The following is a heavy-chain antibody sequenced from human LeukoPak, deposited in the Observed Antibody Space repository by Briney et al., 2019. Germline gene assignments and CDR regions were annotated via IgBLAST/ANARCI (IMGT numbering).Heavy chain of an antibody. D-gene: IGHD3-10*01. J-gene: IGHJ4*02. Sequence: SETLSLTCTVSGGSISSYYWSWTRQPPGKGLEWIGYIYYSGSTNYNPSLKSRVTISVDTSKNQFSLKLSSVTAADTAVYYCARTGSGSYDLFDYWGRGTLVTVSS. CDR2: IYYSGST. V-gene: IGHV4-59*01. CDR3: ARTGSGSYDLFDY. CDR1: GGSISSYY.